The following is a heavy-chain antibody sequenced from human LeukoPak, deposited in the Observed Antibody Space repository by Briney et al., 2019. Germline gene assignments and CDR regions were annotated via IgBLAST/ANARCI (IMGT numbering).Heavy chain of an antibody. CDR1: GFTFSNYE. J-gene: IGHJ6*04. Sequence: GGSLRLSCAASGFTFSNYEMNWVRQAPGKGLEWVSYISTSGSTIYYADSVKGRFTISRDNGKSSLYLQMNSLRAEDTAVYYCAELGITMIGGVWGKGTTVTISS. D-gene: IGHD3-10*02. V-gene: IGHV3-48*03. CDR3: AELGITMIGGV. CDR2: ISTSGSTI.